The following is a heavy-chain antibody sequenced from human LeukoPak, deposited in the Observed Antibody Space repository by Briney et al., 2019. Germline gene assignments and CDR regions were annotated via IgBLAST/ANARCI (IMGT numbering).Heavy chain of an antibody. Sequence: GGSLRLSCAASGFTFSSYWMSWVRQAPGKGLEWVANIKQDGSEKYYVDSVKGRFTISGDNAENSLFLQMNSLRAEDTAVYYCASFGGYCSSTSCYNYFGPWGQGTLVTVSS. CDR3: ASFGGYCSSTSCYNYFGP. J-gene: IGHJ5*02. D-gene: IGHD2-2*01. CDR1: GFTFSSYW. V-gene: IGHV3-7*01. CDR2: IKQDGSEK.